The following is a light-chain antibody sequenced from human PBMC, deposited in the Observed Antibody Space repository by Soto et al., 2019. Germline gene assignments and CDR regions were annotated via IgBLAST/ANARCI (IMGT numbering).Light chain of an antibody. J-gene: IGKJ2*01. CDR3: QQSYSTPYT. V-gene: IGKV1-39*01. CDR2: TAA. CDR1: QRITTY. Sequence: QMTQSPSSLSASVGDRVTITCRASQRITTYLNWYQQKPEKAPKLLLSTAATLQGGVPSRFSSSGSVTDFTLTITTLQPEDFATYFCQQSYSTPYTFGQGTKLEIK.